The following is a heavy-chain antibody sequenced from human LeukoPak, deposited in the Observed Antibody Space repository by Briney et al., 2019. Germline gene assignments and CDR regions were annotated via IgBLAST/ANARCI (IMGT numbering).Heavy chain of an antibody. CDR2: INPSGGST. Sequence: ASVKVSCKASGYTFTRYYMHWVRQAPGQGLGWMGIINPSGGSTSYAQKFQGRVTMTRDTSTSTVYMGLSSLRSEDTAVYYCARTLNYDNSGFDYWGQGTLVTVSS. V-gene: IGHV1-46*01. CDR3: ARTLNYDNSGFDY. J-gene: IGHJ4*02. CDR1: GYTFTRYY. D-gene: IGHD3-22*01.